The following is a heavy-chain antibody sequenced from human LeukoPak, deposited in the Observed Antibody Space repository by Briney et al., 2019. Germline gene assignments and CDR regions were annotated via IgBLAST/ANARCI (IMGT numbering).Heavy chain of an antibody. Sequence: GESLKISCKGSGYSFTSYWIGWVRQMPGKGQEWMGIIYPGDSDTRYSPSFQGQVTISADKSISTAYLQWSSLKASDTAMYYCAIRGYYYDSSGSDGFDPWGQGTLVTVSS. D-gene: IGHD3-22*01. CDR2: IYPGDSDT. V-gene: IGHV5-51*01. CDR1: GYSFTSYW. J-gene: IGHJ5*02. CDR3: AIRGYYYDSSGSDGFDP.